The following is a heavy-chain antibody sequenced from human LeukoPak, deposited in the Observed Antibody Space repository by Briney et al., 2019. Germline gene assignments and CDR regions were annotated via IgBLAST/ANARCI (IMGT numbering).Heavy chain of an antibody. CDR1: GGTFSSYT. D-gene: IGHD4-17*01. J-gene: IGHJ4*02. CDR2: IIPIFGTA. CDR3: ARDLYGDYAPGVY. Sequence: SVKVSCKASGGTFSSYTISWVRQAPGQGLEWMGGIIPIFGTANYAQKFQGRVTITADKSTSTAYMELSSLRSEDTAVYYCARDLYGDYAPGVYWGQGTLVTVSS. V-gene: IGHV1-69*06.